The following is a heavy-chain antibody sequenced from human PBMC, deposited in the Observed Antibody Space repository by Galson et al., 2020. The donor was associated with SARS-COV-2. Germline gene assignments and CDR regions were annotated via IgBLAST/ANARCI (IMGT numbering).Heavy chain of an antibody. CDR1: GGSISSGGYY. CDR3: ARDPEIDYGMDV. Sequence: SETLSLTCTVSGGSISSGGYYWSWIRQHPGKGLEWIGYIYYSGSTYYNPSLKSQVTISVDTSKNQFSLKLSSVTAADTAVYYCARDPEIDYGMDVWGQGTTVTVSS. J-gene: IGHJ6*02. CDR2: IYYSGST. V-gene: IGHV4-31*01.